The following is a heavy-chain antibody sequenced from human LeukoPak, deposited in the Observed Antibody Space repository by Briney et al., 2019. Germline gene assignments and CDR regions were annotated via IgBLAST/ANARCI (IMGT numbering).Heavy chain of an antibody. CDR3: ARLNLGYCSSTSCQPRRNWNWFDP. D-gene: IGHD2-2*01. CDR2: IIPIFGTA. J-gene: IGHJ5*02. Sequence: SVKVSCKASGGTFSSYAISWVRQAPGQGLEWMGGIIPIFGTANYAQKFQGRVTITADESTSTAYMELSSLRSEDTAVYYCARLNLGYCSSTSCQPRRNWNWFDPWGQGTLVTVSS. CDR1: GGTFSSYA. V-gene: IGHV1-69*13.